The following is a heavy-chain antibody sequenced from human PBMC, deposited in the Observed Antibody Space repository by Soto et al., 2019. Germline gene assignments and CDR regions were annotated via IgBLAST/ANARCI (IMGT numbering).Heavy chain of an antibody. D-gene: IGHD5-18*01. CDR3: ARSEDTAMTYYYFDY. CDR1: GFTFSTYA. CDR2: ISYDGSNK. Sequence: QVQLVESGGGVVQPGRSLRLSCAASGFTFSTYAIHWVRQAPGKGLEWVAVISYDGSNKYYADSVKGRFTISRDNSKNTLYLQTNSLRAEDTAVYYCARSEDTAMTYYYFDYWGQGTLVTVSS. J-gene: IGHJ4*01. V-gene: IGHV3-30-3*01.